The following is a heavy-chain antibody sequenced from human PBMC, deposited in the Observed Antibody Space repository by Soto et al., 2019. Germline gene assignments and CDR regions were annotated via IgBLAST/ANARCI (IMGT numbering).Heavy chain of an antibody. CDR1: GFTVSNNH. Sequence: AQLVESGGGLIQPGGSLRLSCAASGFTVSNNHMTWVRQAAGKGLELVSFVHGGGSTSYADSVKGRFTISRDNSKNTLYLQMDSLRAEVTAIYYCAGRLTTAASLDYWRRGTLVTVSS. V-gene: IGHV3-53*01. CDR2: VHGGGST. D-gene: IGHD3-16*01. J-gene: IGHJ4*02. CDR3: AGRLTTAASLDY.